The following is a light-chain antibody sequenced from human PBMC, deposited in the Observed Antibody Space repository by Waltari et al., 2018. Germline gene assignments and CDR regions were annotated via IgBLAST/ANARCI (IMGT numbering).Light chain of an antibody. CDR2: STN. CDR1: SGSVSIRHY. V-gene: IGLV8-61*01. CDR3: VLYMSRDIL. J-gene: IGLJ3*02. Sequence: QTVVTQEPSFSVSPGGTVTLTCGLSSGSVSIRHYPSWYQQTPGQPPRVLIYSTNTRSSGVPDSYSGSILGKKAALTITGAQADDEAAYYCVLYMSRDILFGGGTKLTVL.